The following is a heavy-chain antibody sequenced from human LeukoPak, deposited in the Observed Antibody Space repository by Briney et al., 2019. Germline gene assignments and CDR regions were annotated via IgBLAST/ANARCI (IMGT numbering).Heavy chain of an antibody. CDR1: GYTFTSCD. Sequence: ASVKVSCKASGYTFTSCDINWVRQATGQGLEWMGWMNPNSGNTGYAQKLQGRVTMTRNTSISTAYMELSSLRSEDTAVHYCARGTSGGSSSDYWGQGTLVTVSS. CDR3: ARGTSGGSSSDY. V-gene: IGHV1-8*01. D-gene: IGHD2-15*01. J-gene: IGHJ4*02. CDR2: MNPNSGNT.